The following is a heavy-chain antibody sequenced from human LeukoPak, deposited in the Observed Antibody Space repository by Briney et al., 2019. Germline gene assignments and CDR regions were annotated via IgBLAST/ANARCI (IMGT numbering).Heavy chain of an antibody. D-gene: IGHD2-2*01. J-gene: IGHJ6*03. CDR2: IIPIFGTA. CDR1: GGTFSSYA. Sequence: SVKVSCKASGGTFSSYAISWVRQAPGQGLEWMGGIIPIFGTANYAQKFQGRVTITTDESTSTAYMELSSLRSEDTAVYYCARDRPCLSTSCPPYYYYYMDVWGKGTTVTVSS. CDR3: ARDRPCLSTSCPPYYYYYMDV. V-gene: IGHV1-69*05.